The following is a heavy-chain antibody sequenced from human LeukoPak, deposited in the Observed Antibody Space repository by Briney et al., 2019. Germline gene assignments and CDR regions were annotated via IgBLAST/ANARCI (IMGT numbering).Heavy chain of an antibody. CDR3: AKPRTNDYGGNFDC. CDR2: ISSSSSSSSYT. CDR1: GFTFSSYS. V-gene: IGHV3-21*06. Sequence: GGSLRLPCAASGFTFSSYSMNWVRQAPGKGLEWVSSISSSSSSSSYTYYADSVKGRFTISRDNAKNSLFLQMDSLRAEDTAVYYCAKPRTNDYGGNFDCWGQGTLVTVSS. D-gene: IGHD4-23*01. J-gene: IGHJ4*02.